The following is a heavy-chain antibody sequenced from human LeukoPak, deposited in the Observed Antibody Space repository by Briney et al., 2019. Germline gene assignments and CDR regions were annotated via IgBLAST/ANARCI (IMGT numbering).Heavy chain of an antibody. V-gene: IGHV4-39*01. CDR1: GGSISSSSYY. D-gene: IGHD2-2*01. CDR2: IYYSGST. J-gene: IGHJ5*02. Sequence: PSETLSLTCTVSGGSISSSSYYWGWIRQPPGKGLERIGSIYYSGSTYYNPSLKSRVTISVDTSKNQFSLKLSSVTAADTAVYYCARLYLLSRRFDPWGQGTLVTVSS. CDR3: ARLYLLSRRFDP.